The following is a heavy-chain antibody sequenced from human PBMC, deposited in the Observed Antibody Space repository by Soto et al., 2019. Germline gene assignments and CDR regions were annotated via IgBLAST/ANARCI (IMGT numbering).Heavy chain of an antibody. Sequence: TGGSLRLSCAASGFTFDDYAMHWVRQAPGKGLEWVSGISWNSGSMGYADSVKGRFTISRDNAKNSLYLQMNSLRVEDTALYYCAKGPGYCSSTSCYNWFDPWGQGTLVTVSS. V-gene: IGHV3-9*01. J-gene: IGHJ5*02. CDR2: ISWNSGSM. CDR3: AKGPGYCSSTSCYNWFDP. CDR1: GFTFDDYA. D-gene: IGHD2-2*01.